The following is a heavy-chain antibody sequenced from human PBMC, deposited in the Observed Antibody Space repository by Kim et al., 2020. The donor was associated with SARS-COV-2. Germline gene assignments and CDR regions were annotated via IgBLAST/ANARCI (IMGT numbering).Heavy chain of an antibody. D-gene: IGHD3-22*01. Sequence: TNYNPSLKSRVTISIDTSKNQFSLKLSSVTAADTAIYYCARAGIVVGFDPWGQGTLVTVSS. CDR3: ARAGIVVGFDP. CDR2: T. V-gene: IGHV4-34*01. J-gene: IGHJ5*02.